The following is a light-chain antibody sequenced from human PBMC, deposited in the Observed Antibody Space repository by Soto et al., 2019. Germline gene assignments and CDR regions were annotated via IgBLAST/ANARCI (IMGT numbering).Light chain of an antibody. CDR2: GAS. CDR1: RNVYSNY. Sequence: EIVLTQSPGTLSLSPAARATLSCRGSRNVYSNYFTWYQQKPGQAPRLLIYGASTRATGVPDRFSGSGSETDFTLTISRLEPEDFAAYHCQQCGSTTLTFGEGTKVDIK. V-gene: IGKV3-20*01. J-gene: IGKJ4*02. CDR3: QQCGSTTLT.